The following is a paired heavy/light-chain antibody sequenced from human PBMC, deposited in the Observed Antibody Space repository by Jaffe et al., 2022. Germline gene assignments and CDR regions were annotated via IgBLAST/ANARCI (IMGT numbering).Heavy chain of an antibody. CDR2: ISATSGTT. Sequence: EVELLESGGGIVQPGGSLRLSCAASGFTFTNYAMTWVRQAPGKGLEWVSVISATSGTTYYADSVKGRFTISRDNSKNTLYLQMNSLRAEDTARYFCANKVGGIHSSFDYWGRGTLVTVSS. CDR3: ANKVGGIHSSFDY. J-gene: IGHJ4*02. D-gene: IGHD6-19*01. V-gene: IGHV3-23*01. CDR1: GFTFTNYA.
Light chain of an antibody. V-gene: IGKV3-15*01. CDR1: QNIASN. Sequence: IIMTQSPASLSVSPGERATLSCRASQNIASNLAWYQQKPGQAPRLLIYGASTRATGFPARFSGSGSGTQFTLTISSLQSEDVAIYYCQHYNNWPYTFGQGTKLEIE. CDR2: GAS. CDR3: QHYNNWPYT. J-gene: IGKJ2*01.